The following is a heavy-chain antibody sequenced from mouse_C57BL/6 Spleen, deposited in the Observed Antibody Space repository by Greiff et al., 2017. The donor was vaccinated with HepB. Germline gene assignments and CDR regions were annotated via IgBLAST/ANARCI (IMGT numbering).Heavy chain of an antibody. V-gene: IGHV5-17*01. D-gene: IGHD2-5*01. CDR1: GFTFSDYG. J-gene: IGHJ3*01. Sequence: EVQVVESGGGLVKPGGSLKLSCAASGFTFSDYGMHWVRQAPEKGLEWVAYISSGSSTIYYADTVKGRFTISRDNAKNTLFLQMTSLRSEDTAMYYCARDYYSNYVAWFAYWGQGTLVTVSA. CDR3: ARDYYSNYVAWFAY. CDR2: ISSGSSTI.